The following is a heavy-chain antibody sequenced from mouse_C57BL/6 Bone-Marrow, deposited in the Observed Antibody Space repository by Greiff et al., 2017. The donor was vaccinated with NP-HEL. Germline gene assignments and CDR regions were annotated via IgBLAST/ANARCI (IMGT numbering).Heavy chain of an antibody. CDR2: ISYDGSN. Sequence: VQLKESGPGLVKPSQSLSLTCSVTGYSITSGYYWNWIRQFPGNKLEWMGYISYDGSNNYNPSLKNRISITRDTSKNQFFLKLNSVTTEDTATYYCARVGLRYYAMDYWGQGTSVTVSS. D-gene: IGHD2-2*01. CDR1: GYSITSGYY. CDR3: ARVGLRYYAMDY. J-gene: IGHJ4*01. V-gene: IGHV3-6*01.